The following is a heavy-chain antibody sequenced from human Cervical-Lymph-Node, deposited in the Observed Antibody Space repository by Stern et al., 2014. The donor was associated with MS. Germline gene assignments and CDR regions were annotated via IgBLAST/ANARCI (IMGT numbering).Heavy chain of an antibody. Sequence: QDQLVQSGAEVKKPGASVKVSCKVSGYTLTDLSIHWVRQAPGKGLEWMGGFDPEDGETIYAQKFQGRVTMTEDTSTNTAYRELSSLRSEDTAIYYCTIHPLYSTYYYAMGVWGQGTTVTVSS. CDR3: TIHPLYSTYYYAMGV. V-gene: IGHV1-24*01. D-gene: IGHD4-11*01. J-gene: IGHJ6*02. CDR2: FDPEDGET. CDR1: GYTLTDLS.